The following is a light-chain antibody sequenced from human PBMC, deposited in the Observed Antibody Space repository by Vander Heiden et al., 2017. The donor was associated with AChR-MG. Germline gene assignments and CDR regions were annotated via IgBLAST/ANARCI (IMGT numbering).Light chain of an antibody. Sequence: ERATINCKSSQSVLYSSNNKNYLAWYQQKPGQPPKLLIYWASTRESGVPDRFSGSGSGTDFTLTISSLQAEDVAVYYCQQYYSTPRTFGQGTKVEIK. J-gene: IGKJ1*01. CDR1: QSVLYSSNNKNY. V-gene: IGKV4-1*01. CDR2: WAS. CDR3: QQYYSTPRT.